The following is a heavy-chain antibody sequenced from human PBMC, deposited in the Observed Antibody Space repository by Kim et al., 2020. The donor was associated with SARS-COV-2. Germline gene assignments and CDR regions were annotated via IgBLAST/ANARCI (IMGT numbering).Heavy chain of an antibody. V-gene: IGHV4-39*01. CDR2: IYYSGST. J-gene: IGHJ5*02. CDR3: ARLTMIVVAFDP. CDR1: GGSISSSSYY. Sequence: SETLSLTCTVSGGSISSSSYYWGWIRQPPGKGLEWIGSIYYSGSTYYNPSLKSRVTISVDTSKNQFSLKLSSVTAADTAVYYCARLTMIVVAFDPWGQGTLVTVSS. D-gene: IGHD3-22*01.